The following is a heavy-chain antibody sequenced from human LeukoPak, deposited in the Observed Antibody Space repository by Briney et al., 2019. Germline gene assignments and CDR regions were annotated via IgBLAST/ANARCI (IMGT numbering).Heavy chain of an antibody. CDR3: ARASTTVPNLLDH. D-gene: IGHD4-17*01. CDR1: GFTFSTYW. Sequence: PGGSLRLSCAASGFTFSTYWMHWVRQAPGKGLVWVARIKGDGSSTIYADSVKGRFTISRDNSENTLYLQTSSLRAEDTAVYYCARASTTVPNLLDHWGRGTLVTVSS. V-gene: IGHV3-74*01. CDR2: IKGDGSST. J-gene: IGHJ4*02.